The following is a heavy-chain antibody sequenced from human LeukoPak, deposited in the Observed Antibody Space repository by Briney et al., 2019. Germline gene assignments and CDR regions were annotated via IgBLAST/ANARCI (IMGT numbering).Heavy chain of an antibody. D-gene: IGHD3-16*02. CDR2: INHSGST. V-gene: IGHV4-34*01. Sequence: SDTLSLTCAVYGGSFSGYYWNWIRQAPEKGLEWIGEINHSGSTNYNPSLKSRVTMSVDTSRNQFSLRLSSVTAADTAVYYCARSYDYLWGSHRYTPTFDSWGQGTLVTVSS. CDR1: GGSFSGYY. CDR3: ARSYDYLWGSHRYTPTFDS. J-gene: IGHJ4*02.